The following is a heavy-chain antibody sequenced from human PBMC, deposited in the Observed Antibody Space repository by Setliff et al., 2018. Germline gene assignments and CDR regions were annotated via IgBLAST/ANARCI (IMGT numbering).Heavy chain of an antibody. Sequence: LSLTCAVYSGSFSGYYWSWIRQTPGKGLEWVAYISSSGSLIYYPDSVKGRFTISRDNAKKSVDLQMNSLRAEDTAVYYCATKAVAGTGGQGTLVTVSS. D-gene: IGHD6-19*01. V-gene: IGHV3-11*01. CDR1: SGSFSGYY. CDR2: ISSSGSLI. J-gene: IGHJ4*02. CDR3: ATKAVAGT.